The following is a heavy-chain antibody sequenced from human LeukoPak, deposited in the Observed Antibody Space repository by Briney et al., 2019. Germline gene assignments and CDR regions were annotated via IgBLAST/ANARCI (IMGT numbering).Heavy chain of an antibody. CDR3: ARAPITSPFYFDY. J-gene: IGHJ4*02. CDR1: GFAFDEHG. Sequence: GGSLRLSCTASGFAFDEHGMSWVRQVPGKGLECVSGINWSGGSTGYADPLRGRFTISRDNAKNSLYLQMDSLRAEDTALCYCARAPITSPFYFDYWGQGTLVTVSS. D-gene: IGHD2-2*01. CDR2: INWSGGST. V-gene: IGHV3-20*04.